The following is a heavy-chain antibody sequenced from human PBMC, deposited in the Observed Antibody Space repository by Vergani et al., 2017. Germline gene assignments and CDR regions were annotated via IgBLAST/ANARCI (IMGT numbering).Heavy chain of an antibody. Sequence: VQLLESGGGLVQPGGSLRLSCAASGFTFSSYGMHWVRQAPGKGLEWVAVIWYDGSNKYYADSVKGRFTISRDNAKNTLYLQMNSLRAEDTAVYYCARATTVMVRGVILYNWFDPWGQGTLVTVSS. CDR1: GFTFSSYG. CDR3: ARATTVMVRGVILYNWFDP. CDR2: IWYDGSNK. D-gene: IGHD3-10*01. J-gene: IGHJ5*02. V-gene: IGHV3-33*08.